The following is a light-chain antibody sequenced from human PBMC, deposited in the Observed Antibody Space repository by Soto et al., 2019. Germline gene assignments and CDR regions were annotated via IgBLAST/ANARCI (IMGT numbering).Light chain of an antibody. Sequence: PGERATLSCRASQGVSSTYLAWYQQNPGQAPRPLISAASSRATGTPDRFSGSGSGTDFTHTISRLEPEDFAVYYCQQYGSSRWTFGQGTKVEIK. V-gene: IGKV3-20*01. CDR1: QGVSSTY. CDR3: QQYGSSRWT. CDR2: AAS. J-gene: IGKJ1*01.